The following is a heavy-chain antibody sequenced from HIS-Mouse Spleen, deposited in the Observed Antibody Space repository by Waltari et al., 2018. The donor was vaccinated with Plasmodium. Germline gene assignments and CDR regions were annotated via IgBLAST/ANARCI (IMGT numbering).Heavy chain of an antibody. CDR3: AREEPSSSWYRAGSGWFDP. CDR1: GFTFSSYS. Sequence: EVQLVESGGGLVKPGGSLRLSCAASGFTFSSYSMNWVRQAPGKGLEWVSSISSSSSYRYYADSVKGRFTIARDNAKNSLYLQMNSLRAEDTAVYYCAREEPSSSWYRAGSGWFDPWGQGTLVTVSS. CDR2: ISSSSSYR. D-gene: IGHD6-13*01. V-gene: IGHV3-21*01. J-gene: IGHJ5*02.